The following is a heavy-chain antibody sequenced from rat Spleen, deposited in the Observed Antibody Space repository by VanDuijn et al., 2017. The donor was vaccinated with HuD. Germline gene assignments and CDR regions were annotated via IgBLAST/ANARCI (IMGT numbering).Heavy chain of an antibody. Sequence: EVQLVESDGGLVQPGRSMKLSCAASGFTFSNYAMAWVRQAPTKGLEWVAPITKTDGSTYYPDSVKGRFTVSRDNAKNSRYLQMKSRRSEDTATYYCTNATAEWHVDFWGPGTMVSVSS. CDR2: ITKTDGST. J-gene: IGHJ1*01. D-gene: IGHD3-8*01. CDR1: GFTFSNYA. V-gene: IGHV5S13*01. CDR3: TNATAEWHVDF.